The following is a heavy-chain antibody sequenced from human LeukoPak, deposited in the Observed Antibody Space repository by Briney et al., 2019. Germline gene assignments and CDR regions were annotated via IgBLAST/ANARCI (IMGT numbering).Heavy chain of an antibody. Sequence: ASVKVTCKASGYTFTSYDINWVRQATGQGREWMGWMNPNRGNTGYAQKFQGRVTMTRNTSISTAYMELSSLRSEDTAVYYCARVISSSWTVSGQLPYYYYYYMDVWGKGTTVTVFS. J-gene: IGHJ6*03. CDR3: ARVISSSWTVSGQLPYYYYYYMDV. CDR2: MNPNRGNT. D-gene: IGHD6-13*01. V-gene: IGHV1-8*01. CDR1: GYTFTSYD.